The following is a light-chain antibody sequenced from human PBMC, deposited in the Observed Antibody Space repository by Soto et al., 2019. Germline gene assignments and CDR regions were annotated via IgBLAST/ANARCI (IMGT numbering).Light chain of an antibody. CDR2: GAS. CDR1: QSVDIS. Sequence: EIVLTQSPATLSVSPGERVILSCRASQSVDISLAWYQQKPGQAPRLLIYGASTRATDMPGTFSGRGSGTDFTLTISRLEPEDFAVYYCQQYGSSPITFGQGTRLEIK. V-gene: IGKV3-20*01. CDR3: QQYGSSPIT. J-gene: IGKJ5*01.